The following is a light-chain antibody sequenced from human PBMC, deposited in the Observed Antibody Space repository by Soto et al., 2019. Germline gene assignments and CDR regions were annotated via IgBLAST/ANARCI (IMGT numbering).Light chain of an antibody. CDR1: QSVSSSY. CDR2: GAS. CDR3: QQYGSSPWT. J-gene: IGKJ1*01. V-gene: IGKV3-20*01. Sequence: EIVLTQSPGTLSLSPGERATLSCRASQSVSSSYLAWYQQKPGQAPRLLIYGASSRATGIPDRFSGSGSGTDFTLTISRLEPEDFAVYYCQQYGSSPWTFGQRTKVEFK.